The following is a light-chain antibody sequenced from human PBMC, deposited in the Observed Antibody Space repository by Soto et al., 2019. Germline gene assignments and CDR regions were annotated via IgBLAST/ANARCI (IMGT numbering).Light chain of an antibody. CDR1: QGVSSN. J-gene: IGKJ1*01. Sequence: EIVMTQSPATLSVSPGERATLSCRASQGVSSNLAWYQQKPGQAPRLLIYGASTRATGIPARFSVSGSGTEFTLTISSLQSEDFAVYYWQQYNNWPQTFGKGTKVEIK. CDR2: GAS. V-gene: IGKV3-15*01. CDR3: QQYNNWPQT.